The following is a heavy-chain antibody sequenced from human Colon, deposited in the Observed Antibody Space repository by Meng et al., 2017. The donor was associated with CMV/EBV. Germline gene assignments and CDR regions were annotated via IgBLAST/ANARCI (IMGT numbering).Heavy chain of an antibody. D-gene: IGHD6-13*01. Sequence: GESLMISCAASGFTFSNYWMHWVRQAPGTGLVWVSRISSDGSGTSYADSVKGRLTVSRDNDKNTLYLQVNSLSAEDTAVYYCARGNSHSFDYWGQGTLVTVSS. CDR1: GFTFSNYW. CDR2: ISSDGSGT. V-gene: IGHV3-74*01. J-gene: IGHJ4*02. CDR3: ARGNSHSFDY.